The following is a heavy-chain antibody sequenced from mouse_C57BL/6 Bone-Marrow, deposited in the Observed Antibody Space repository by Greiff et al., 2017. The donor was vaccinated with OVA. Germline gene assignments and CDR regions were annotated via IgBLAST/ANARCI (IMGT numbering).Heavy chain of an antibody. CDR1: GYAFTNYV. D-gene: IGHD1-1*01. CDR3: AKELDGSSYYYAMDY. V-gene: IGHV1-54*01. J-gene: IGHJ4*01. CDR2: INPGSGGT. Sequence: VQLQESGAELVRPGTSVKVSCTASGYAFTNYVIEWVQQRPGQGLEWIGVINPGSGGTYYNEKFKGKATLTADKSSSTAYMQLSSLTSEDSAVYFCAKELDGSSYYYAMDYWGQGTSVTVSS.